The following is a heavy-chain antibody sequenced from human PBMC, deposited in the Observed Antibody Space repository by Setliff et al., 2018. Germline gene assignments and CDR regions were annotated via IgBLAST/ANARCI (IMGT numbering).Heavy chain of an antibody. J-gene: IGHJ3*02. CDR3: ARGKTFFGAFIRDFDI. D-gene: IGHD3-3*01. Sequence: LSLTCTVSGGSISSHYWSWIRQPPGKGLEWIGSIYYSGSTNYNPSLKSRVTISVDTSKNQVSLKLSSVTAADTAVYHCARGKTFFGAFIRDFDIWGKGRMV. V-gene: IGHV4-59*11. CDR1: GGSISSHY. CDR2: IYYSGST.